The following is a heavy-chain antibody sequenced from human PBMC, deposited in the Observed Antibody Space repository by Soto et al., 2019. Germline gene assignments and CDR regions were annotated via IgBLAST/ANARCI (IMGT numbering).Heavy chain of an antibody. V-gene: IGHV1-69*13. Sequence: SKKVSCKASGGTFSSYAISLVRQAPGQGLEWMGGIIPIFGTAKYAQKFQGRVTITADESTSTAYMELSSLRSEDTAVYYCARDTGTTVVTPGYFDYWGQGTLVTVSS. CDR1: GGTFSSYA. J-gene: IGHJ4*02. CDR3: ARDTGTTVVTPGYFDY. CDR2: IIPIFGTA. D-gene: IGHD4-4*01.